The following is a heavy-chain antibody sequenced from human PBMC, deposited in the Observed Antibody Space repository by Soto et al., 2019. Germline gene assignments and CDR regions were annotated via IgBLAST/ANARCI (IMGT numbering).Heavy chain of an antibody. Sequence: ASVKVSCKASGYTFTSYGISWVRQAPGQGLEWMGWISAYNGNTNYAQKLQGRVTMTTDTSTSTAYMELRSLRSDDTAVYYCAREGDSSSSRSYYYYYGMDVWGQGTTVTVSS. J-gene: IGHJ6*02. D-gene: IGHD6-6*01. CDR1: GYTFTSYG. V-gene: IGHV1-18*01. CDR2: ISAYNGNT. CDR3: AREGDSSSSRSYYYYYGMDV.